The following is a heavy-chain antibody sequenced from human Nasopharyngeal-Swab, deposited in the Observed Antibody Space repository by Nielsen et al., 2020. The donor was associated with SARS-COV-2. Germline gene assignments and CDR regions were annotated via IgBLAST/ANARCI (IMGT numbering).Heavy chain of an antibody. CDR2: INAGNGNT. J-gene: IGHJ4*02. V-gene: IGHV1-3*01. D-gene: IGHD3-16*02. Sequence: WVRQAPGQRLEWMGWINAGNGNTKYSQKFQGRVTITRDTSASTAYMELSSLRSEDTAVYYCPSGGAGGVLVTYYFDYWGQGTLVTVSS. CDR3: PSGGAGGVLVTYYFDY.